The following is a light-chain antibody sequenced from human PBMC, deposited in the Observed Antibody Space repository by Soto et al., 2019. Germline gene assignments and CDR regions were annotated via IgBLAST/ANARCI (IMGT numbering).Light chain of an antibody. CDR3: SSFTSTSTDV. J-gene: IGLJ1*01. CDR2: EVS. Sequence: QSALTQPASVSGSPGQSITISCAGTSSDVGAYNYVSWYQLHPGKAPKLMIYEVSNRPSGISNRFSGSKSGNTASLTISGLQAEDEADYYCSSFTSTSTDVFGTGTKLTVL. V-gene: IGLV2-14*01. CDR1: SSDVGAYNY.